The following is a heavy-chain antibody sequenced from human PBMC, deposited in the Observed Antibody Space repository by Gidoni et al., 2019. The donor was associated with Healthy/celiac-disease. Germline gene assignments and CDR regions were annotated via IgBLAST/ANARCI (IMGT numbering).Heavy chain of an antibody. D-gene: IGHD2-2*01. CDR3: ARSLGYCSSTSCYRGHNWFDP. J-gene: IGHJ5*02. CDR1: GGSFSGYY. Sequence: AVYGGSFSGYYWSWIRQPPGKGLEWIGEINHSGSTNYNPSLKSRVTISVDTSKNQFSLKLSSVTAADTAVYYCARSLGYCSSTSCYRGHNWFDPWGQGTLVTVSS. V-gene: IGHV4-34*01. CDR2: INHSGST.